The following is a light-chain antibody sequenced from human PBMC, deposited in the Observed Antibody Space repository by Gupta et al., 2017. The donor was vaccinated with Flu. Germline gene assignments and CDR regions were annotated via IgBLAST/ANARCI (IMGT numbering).Light chain of an antibody. CDR2: GAS. CDR1: QSVSSY. Sequence: EIVMTQSPATLSVSPGERATLSCRASQSVSSYLARYQQKPVQAPRLLIYGASTRATGIPARFSGSGSGTEFTLTISSRQSEDFAVYYCQQDNSWPGTFGQGTKVEIK. CDR3: QQDNSWPGT. V-gene: IGKV3-15*01. J-gene: IGKJ1*01.